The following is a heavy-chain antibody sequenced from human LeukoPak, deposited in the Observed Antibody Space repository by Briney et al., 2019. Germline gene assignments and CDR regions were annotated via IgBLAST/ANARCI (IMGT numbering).Heavy chain of an antibody. CDR1: GGSISSSSYY. CDR3: ARYSGSSDAFDI. V-gene: IGHV4-39*01. J-gene: IGHJ3*02. Sequence: PSETLSLTCTVSGGSISSSSYYWGWIRQPPGKGLEWIGSIYYSGSTYYNPSLKSRVTISVDTSKNQFSLKLSSVTAADTAVYYCARYSGSSDAFDIWGQGTMVIVSS. CDR2: IYYSGST. D-gene: IGHD1-26*01.